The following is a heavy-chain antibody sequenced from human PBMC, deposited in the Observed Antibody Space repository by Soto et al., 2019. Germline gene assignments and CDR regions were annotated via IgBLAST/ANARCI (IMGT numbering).Heavy chain of an antibody. Sequence: GGSLRLSCAASGFTFSNYAVTWVRQAPGKGLEWVSTISGSGGSTYYADSVKGRFTISRDNSKNTLYLQMNSLRAEDTAVYYCGKGRSYYYYYGVDVWGQGTTVTVSS. J-gene: IGHJ6*02. D-gene: IGHD1-26*01. CDR3: GKGRSYYYYYGVDV. CDR1: GFTFSNYA. CDR2: ISGSGGST. V-gene: IGHV3-23*01.